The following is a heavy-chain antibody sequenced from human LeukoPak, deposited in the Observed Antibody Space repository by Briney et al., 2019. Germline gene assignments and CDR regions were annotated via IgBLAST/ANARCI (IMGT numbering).Heavy chain of an antibody. J-gene: IGHJ4*02. CDR1: GFIFSNYD. CDR2: IGTAGDT. Sequence: GGSLRLSCTASGFIFSNYDMHWVRQATGNGLEWVAAIGTAGDTYYSGSVKGRFTISRENAKNSLYLQMNSLTAEDTAVYYCARGGACSGGNCYFGREGFDYWGQGTLVTVSS. D-gene: IGHD2-15*01. CDR3: ARGGACSGGNCYFGREGFDY. V-gene: IGHV3-13*01.